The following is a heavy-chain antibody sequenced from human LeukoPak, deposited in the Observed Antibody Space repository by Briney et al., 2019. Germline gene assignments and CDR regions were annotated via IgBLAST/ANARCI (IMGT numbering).Heavy chain of an antibody. CDR3: AWDTSGFGRFDT. CDR1: GFTFSSYN. V-gene: IGHV3-48*01. J-gene: IGHJ5*02. Sequence: GGSLRLSYAASGFTFSSYNMNWVRQAPGKGLEWVSYITSISNTIYYADSVKGRFTISRDNANNSLYLQMNSLRAEDTAVYYCAWDTSGFGRFDTWGQGTLVTVSS. CDR2: ITSISNTI. D-gene: IGHD3-22*01.